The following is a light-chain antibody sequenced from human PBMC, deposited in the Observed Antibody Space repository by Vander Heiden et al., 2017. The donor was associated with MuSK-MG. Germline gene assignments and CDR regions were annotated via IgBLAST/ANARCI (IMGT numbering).Light chain of an antibody. J-gene: IGLJ2*01. CDR1: KVGDKY. CDR2: QDS. CDR3: QAWDSSTLV. Sequence: SYELTQPPSVSVSPGQTASITCSGDKVGDKYACWYQQKPGQSPVLVIYQDSKRPSGIPERFSGSNSGTTATLTISGTQAMDEADYYCQAWDSSTLVFGGGTKLTVL. V-gene: IGLV3-1*01.